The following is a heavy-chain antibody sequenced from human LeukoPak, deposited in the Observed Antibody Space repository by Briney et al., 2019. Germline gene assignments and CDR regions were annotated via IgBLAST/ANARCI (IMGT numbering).Heavy chain of an antibody. V-gene: IGHV1-2*02. CDR1: GYTFTDYY. Sequence: GASVKVSCKASGYTFTDYYMHWVRQAPGQGLEWMGWITPNSGATKYAQKFRGRVSMTRDTSINTAYMELSRLSSDDTAIYYCARVSRFYYDSSGDFDYWGQGTLVTVSS. D-gene: IGHD3-22*01. J-gene: IGHJ4*02. CDR3: ARVSRFYYDSSGDFDY. CDR2: ITPNSGAT.